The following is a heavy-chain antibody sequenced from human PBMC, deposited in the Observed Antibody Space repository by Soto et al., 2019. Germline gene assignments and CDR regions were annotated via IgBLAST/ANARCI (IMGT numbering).Heavy chain of an antibody. CDR3: ASPTYYYEHRAAFDV. CDR1: SFPFSTQS. J-gene: IGHJ3*01. CDR2: ISPSGNTI. D-gene: IGHD3-22*01. V-gene: IGHV3-48*02. Sequence: EVHLVESGGGLVQPGGSLRLSCAASSFPFSTQSMTWVRRAPGKGLEWLSYISPSGNTIYYADSVKGRFTISRDNARNSLYLQMNSLRDEDTAMYYCASPTYYYEHRAAFDVWGQGTEVTVSS.